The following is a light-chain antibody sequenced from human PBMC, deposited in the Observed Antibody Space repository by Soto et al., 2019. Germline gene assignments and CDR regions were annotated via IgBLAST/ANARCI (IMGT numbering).Light chain of an antibody. J-gene: IGKJ3*01. V-gene: IGKV3-20*01. Sequence: EIVLTQSPGTLSLSPGERATLSCRASQSVSSSYLAWYQQKPGQAPRLLIYGASSRATGIPDRFSGSGSGIDFTLTISRLEPEDFAVYYCQRYGSSPRFTFGPGTNVDIK. CDR2: GAS. CDR3: QRYGSSPRFT. CDR1: QSVSSSY.